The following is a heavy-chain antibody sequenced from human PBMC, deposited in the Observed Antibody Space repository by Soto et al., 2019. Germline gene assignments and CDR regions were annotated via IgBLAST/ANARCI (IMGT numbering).Heavy chain of an antibody. CDR1: GYTFTGYY. D-gene: IGHD6-13*01. J-gene: IGHJ5*02. CDR3: AYIAAAGSDDWFDP. Sequence: GALVKVSCKASGYTFTGYYMHWVRQAPGQGLEWMGWINPNSGGTNYAQKFQGRVAMTRDTSISTAYMELSRLRSDDTAVYYCAYIAAAGSDDWFDPWGQGTLVTVSS. CDR2: INPNSGGT. V-gene: IGHV1-2*02.